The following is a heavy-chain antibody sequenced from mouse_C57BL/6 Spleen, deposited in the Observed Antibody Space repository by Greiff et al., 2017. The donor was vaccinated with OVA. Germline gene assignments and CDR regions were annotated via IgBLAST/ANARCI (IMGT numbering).Heavy chain of an antibody. J-gene: IGHJ2*01. CDR2: IHPNSGST. V-gene: IGHV1-64*01. D-gene: IGHD1-1*01. CDR1: GYPFTSYW. CDR3: ASITTVVADY. Sequence: VQLQQPGAELVKPGASVKLSCKASGYPFTSYWMHWVKQRPGQGLEWIGMIHPNSGSTNYNEKFKSKATLTVDKSSSTAYMQLSSLTSEDSAVYYCASITTVVADYWGQGTTLTVSS.